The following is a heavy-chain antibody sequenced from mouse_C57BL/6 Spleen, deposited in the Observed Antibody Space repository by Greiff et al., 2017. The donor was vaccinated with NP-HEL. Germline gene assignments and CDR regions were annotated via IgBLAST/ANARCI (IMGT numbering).Heavy chain of an antibody. D-gene: IGHD1-1*01. J-gene: IGHJ4*01. CDR1: GFTFSSYG. V-gene: IGHV5-6*01. CDR3: ARHQHYYGSSYEAMDY. CDR2: ISSGGSYT. Sequence: EVQVVESGGDLVKHGGSLKLSCAASGFTFSSYGMSWVRQTPDKRLEWVATISSGGSYTYYPDSVKGRFTISRDNAKNTLYLQMSSLKSEDTAMYYCARHQHYYGSSYEAMDYWGQGTSVTVSS.